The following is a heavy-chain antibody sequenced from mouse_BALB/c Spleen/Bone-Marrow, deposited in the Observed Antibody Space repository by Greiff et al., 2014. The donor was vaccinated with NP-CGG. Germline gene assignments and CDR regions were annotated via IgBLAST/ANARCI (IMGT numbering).Heavy chain of an antibody. J-gene: IGHJ3*01. CDR3: ARRDYSFAY. V-gene: IGHV1-54*01. CDR1: GYAFTNYL. CDR2: INPGSGGT. D-gene: IGHD2-13*01. Sequence: QVQLQQSGAELVRPGTSVKVSCKASGYAFTNYLIEWVKQRPGQGLEWIGVINPGSGGTNYNEKFKGKATLTADKSSSTAYMQLSSLTSDDSAVYFCARRDYSFAYWGQGTLVTASA.